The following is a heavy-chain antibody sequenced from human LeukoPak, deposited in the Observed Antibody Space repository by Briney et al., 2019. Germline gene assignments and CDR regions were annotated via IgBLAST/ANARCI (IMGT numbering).Heavy chain of an antibody. CDR3: ARGIGSGWYGVDY. CDR2: IWYDGSNK. CDR1: GFTFSSYG. J-gene: IGHJ4*02. V-gene: IGHV3-33*01. D-gene: IGHD6-19*01. Sequence: PGGSLRLSCAASGFTFSSYGMHWVRQAPGKGLEWVAVIWYDGSNKYYADSVKGRFTISRDSSKNTLYLQMNSLRAEDTAVYYCARGIGSGWYGVDYWGQGTLVTVSS.